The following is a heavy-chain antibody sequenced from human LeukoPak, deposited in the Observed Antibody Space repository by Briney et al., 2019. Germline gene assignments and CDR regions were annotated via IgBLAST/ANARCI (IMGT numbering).Heavy chain of an antibody. CDR1: GGSFSGYY. Sequence: PSETLSLTCAVYGGSFSGYYWSWIRQPPGKGLEWIGEINHSGSTNYNPSLKSRVTISVDTSKNQFSLKLSSVTAADTAVYYCARGQSHQLLLDYWGQGTLVTVSS. J-gene: IGHJ4*02. CDR2: INHSGST. V-gene: IGHV4-34*01. CDR3: ARGQSHQLLLDY. D-gene: IGHD2-2*01.